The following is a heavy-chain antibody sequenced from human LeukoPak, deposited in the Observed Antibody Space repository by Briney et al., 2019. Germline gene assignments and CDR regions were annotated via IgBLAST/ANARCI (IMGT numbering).Heavy chain of an antibody. CDR1: GGSISSYY. V-gene: IGHV4-4*07. Sequence: PSETLSLTCTVSGGSISSYYWSWIRQPAGKGLEWIGRIYTSGSTNYNPSLKSRVTMSVDTSKNQLSLKLSSVTAADTAVYYCARDYYDFWSGYLGQFDYWGQGTLVTVSS. CDR3: ARDYYDFWSGYLGQFDY. J-gene: IGHJ4*02. CDR2: IYTSGST. D-gene: IGHD3-3*01.